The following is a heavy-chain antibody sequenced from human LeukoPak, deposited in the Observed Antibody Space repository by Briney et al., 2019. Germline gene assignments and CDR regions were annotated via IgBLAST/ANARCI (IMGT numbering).Heavy chain of an antibody. CDR2: IYNDGSSR. D-gene: IGHD2-15*01. V-gene: IGHV3-74*01. Sequence: GGSLRLSCAASGFTFSAYWMHWVRQAPGKGLVWVSRIYNDGSSRNYADSVKGRFTISRDNAKNTLYLQMNSLRAEDTALYFCSRSRDSGAFYFDSWGQGDLVTVSS. CDR1: GFTFSAYW. CDR3: SRSRDSGAFYFDS. J-gene: IGHJ4*02.